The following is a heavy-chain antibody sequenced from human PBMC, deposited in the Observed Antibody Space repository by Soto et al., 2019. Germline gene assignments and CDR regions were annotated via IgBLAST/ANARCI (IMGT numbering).Heavy chain of an antibody. Sequence: PSETLSLTCTVSGGSISSYYWSWIRQPPGKGLEWIGYIYYSGSTNYNPSLKSRVTISVDTSKNQFSLKLSSVTAADTAVYYCARGAVVTPEYFQHWGQGTLVTVSS. V-gene: IGHV4-59*01. D-gene: IGHD2-21*02. J-gene: IGHJ1*01. CDR3: ARGAVVTPEYFQH. CDR1: GGSISSYY. CDR2: IYYSGST.